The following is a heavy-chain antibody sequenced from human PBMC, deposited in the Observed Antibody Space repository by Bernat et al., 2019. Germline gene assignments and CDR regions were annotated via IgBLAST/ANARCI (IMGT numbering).Heavy chain of an antibody. D-gene: IGHD5-18*01. CDR3: ARDHRGPDTAMAKGGPYYYYYGMDV. CDR2: INSDGSST. CDR1: GFTFSSYW. J-gene: IGHJ6*02. Sequence: EVQLVESGGGLVQPGGSLRLSCAASGFTFSSYWMHWVRQAPGKGLVWVSRINSDGSSTSYADSVKGRFTISRDNAKNTLYLQMNSLRAEDTAVYYCARDHRGPDTAMAKGGPYYYYYGMDVWGQGNTVTVSS. V-gene: IGHV3-74*01.